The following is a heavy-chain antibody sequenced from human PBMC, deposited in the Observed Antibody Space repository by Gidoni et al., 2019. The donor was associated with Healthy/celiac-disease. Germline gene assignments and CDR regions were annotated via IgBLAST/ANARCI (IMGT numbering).Heavy chain of an antibody. J-gene: IGHJ4*02. Sequence: LVQSGASVKVSCKASGYTFPSYDINWVRQATGQGLEWMGWMNPNSGNTGYAQKFQGRVTMTRNTSISTAYMELSSLRSEDTAVYYCARSVSTYDFWSGYYTVGYFDYWGQGTLVTVSS. CDR3: ARSVSTYDFWSGYYTVGYFDY. D-gene: IGHD3-3*01. CDR1: GYTFPSYD. V-gene: IGHV1-8*01. CDR2: MNPNSGNT.